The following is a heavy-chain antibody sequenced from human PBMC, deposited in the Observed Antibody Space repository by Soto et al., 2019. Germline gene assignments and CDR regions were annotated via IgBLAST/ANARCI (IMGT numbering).Heavy chain of an antibody. CDR3: AKDSAPRPDFWSGQYNYNGMDV. CDR2: ISYEGINK. J-gene: IGHJ6*02. D-gene: IGHD3-3*01. CDR1: GFTFSRYG. Sequence: GGSLRLSCIASGFTFSRYGIHWVRQAPGKGLEWVAVISYEGINKNYADSVKGRFTISRDNSKNTLYLQMDRLRAEDTAVYFCAKDSAPRPDFWSGQYNYNGMDVWGQGTTVTVSS. V-gene: IGHV3-30*18.